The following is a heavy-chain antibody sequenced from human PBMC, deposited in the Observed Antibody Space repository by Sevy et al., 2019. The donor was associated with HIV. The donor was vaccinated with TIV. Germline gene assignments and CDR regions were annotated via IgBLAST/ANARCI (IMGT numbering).Heavy chain of an antibody. CDR3: ARRGGAVAGKYFQH. CDR1: GGSISSSSYY. V-gene: IGHV4-39*01. J-gene: IGHJ1*01. Sequence: SETLSLTCTVSGGSISSSSYYWGWIRQPPGKGLEWIGSIYYSGSTYYNPSLKSRVTVSVDTSKNQLSLKLSSVTAADTAVYYCARRGGAVAGKYFQHWGQGTLVTVSS. CDR2: IYYSGST. D-gene: IGHD6-19*01.